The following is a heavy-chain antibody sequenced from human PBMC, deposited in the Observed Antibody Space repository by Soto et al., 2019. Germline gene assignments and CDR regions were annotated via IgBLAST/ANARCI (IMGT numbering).Heavy chain of an antibody. CDR2: ISSSGTIT. D-gene: IGHD3-22*01. J-gene: IGHJ4*02. CDR1: GFTFSGYE. Sequence: HPGGSLRLSCAASGFTFSGYEMSWVRQAPGKGLEWVSYISSSGTITLYADSVKGRFTISRDNGKNSLYLQMNSLRAEDAAIYYCARYRVPYYDSSRAYDSWGQGTLVTVSS. CDR3: ARYRVPYYDSSRAYDS. V-gene: IGHV3-48*03.